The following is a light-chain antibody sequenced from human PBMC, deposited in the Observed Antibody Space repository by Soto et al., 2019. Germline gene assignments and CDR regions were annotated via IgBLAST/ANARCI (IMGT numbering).Light chain of an antibody. V-gene: IGLV2-11*01. CDR1: KNDIGVYDF. J-gene: IGLJ1*01. Sequence: QSVLTQPPSASGSPGQSVTISCSGTKNDIGVYDFVSWYQHHPGKAPKLMISEVTSRPSGVPDRFSGSKSGNTASLTISGLQAEDEADYYCCSYAGSYTFYVFGTGTKVT. CDR2: EVT. CDR3: CSYAGSYTFYV.